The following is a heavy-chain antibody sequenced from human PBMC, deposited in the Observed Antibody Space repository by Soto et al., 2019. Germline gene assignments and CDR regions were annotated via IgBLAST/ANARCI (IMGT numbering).Heavy chain of an antibody. J-gene: IGHJ4*02. CDR2: IYYSGST. CDR3: ARLCTNGVCYRVFDY. V-gene: IGHV4-39*01. Sequence: SETLSLTCTVSGGSISSSSYYWGWIRQPPGKGLEWIGSIYYSGSTYYNPSPKSRVTISVDTSKNQFSLKLSSVTAADTAVYYCARLCTNGVCYRVFDYWGQGTLVTAPQ. D-gene: IGHD2-8*01. CDR1: GGSISSSSYY.